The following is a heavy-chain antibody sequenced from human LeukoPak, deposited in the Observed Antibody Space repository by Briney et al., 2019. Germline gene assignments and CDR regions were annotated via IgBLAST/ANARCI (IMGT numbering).Heavy chain of an antibody. CDR1: GFTFSSYA. V-gene: IGHV3-64D*06. Sequence: GGSLRLSCLASGFTFSSYAMYWVRQAPGPELEYVSAVSSDGGSTYYADSVKGRFTISRDNSKNTVYFQMSSLRAEDTAVYYCVRLYCSGGSCQYFDYWGQGTLVTVSS. J-gene: IGHJ4*02. CDR2: VSSDGGST. D-gene: IGHD2-15*01. CDR3: VRLYCSGGSCQYFDY.